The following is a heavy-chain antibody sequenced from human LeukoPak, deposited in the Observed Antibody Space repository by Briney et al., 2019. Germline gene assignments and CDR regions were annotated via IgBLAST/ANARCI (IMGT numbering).Heavy chain of an antibody. D-gene: IGHD3-10*01. J-gene: IGHJ6*03. V-gene: IGHV4-39*01. CDR2: IFYSGNPPYNPSLKNYSGTT. CDR3: ARQGGFYYGSGSYYEGIYLYYYMDV. Sequence: SETLSLTCSVSGGSISSNTYYWGWIRQPPGKGLEWIGSIFYSGNPPYNPSLKNYSGTTYYNPSLKSRVTISVDTSKNQFTLSLSSVTAADAALYYCARQGGFYYGSGSYYEGIYLYYYMDVWGKGTTVTVSS. CDR1: GGSISSNTYY.